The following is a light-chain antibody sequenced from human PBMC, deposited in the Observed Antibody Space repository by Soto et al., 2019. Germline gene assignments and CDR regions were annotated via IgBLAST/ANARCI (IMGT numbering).Light chain of an antibody. CDR3: CSYAGSGTWV. CDR2: EGS. J-gene: IGLJ3*02. CDR1: SSDVGSYNL. V-gene: IGLV2-23*01. Sequence: QSVLTQPASVSGFPGQSITISCTGTSSDVGSYNLVSWCQQHPGKAPKLMIYEGSKRPSGVSNRFSGSKSGNTASLTISGLQAEDEADYYYCSYAGSGTWVFGGGTKLTVL.